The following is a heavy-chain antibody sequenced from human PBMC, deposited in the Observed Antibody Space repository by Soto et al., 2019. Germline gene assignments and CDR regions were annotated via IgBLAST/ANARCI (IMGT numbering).Heavy chain of an antibody. J-gene: IGHJ4*02. CDR2: LYSDGPT. Sequence: EVQLVESGGGLVQPGGSLRLSCAASGLTVSNSYMNWVRQAPGEGPEWVSILYSDGPTYYEDSVKGRFTLSRDNSKNTLYLQMHSLRADETAVYYCARDTTVTTPTYFASWGQGTLVIVSS. CDR3: ARDTTVTTPTYFAS. D-gene: IGHD4-17*01. CDR1: GLTVSNSY. V-gene: IGHV3-66*01.